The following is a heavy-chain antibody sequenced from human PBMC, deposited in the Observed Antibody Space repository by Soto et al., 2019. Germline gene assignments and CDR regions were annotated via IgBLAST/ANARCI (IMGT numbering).Heavy chain of an antibody. V-gene: IGHV4-31*03. CDR3: ARGLLLPKPPFDF. D-gene: IGHD1-26*01. CDR1: GASISSGGFF. CDR2: TYYNGST. J-gene: IGHJ4*02. Sequence: QVVLQESGPGLVKPSQTLSLTCTVSGASISSGGFFWGWIRQVPGKVPEWIGHTYYNGSTYYNPSLESRLTMSLDPSKNRFSLELRSVTAADTAVYNCARGLLLPKPPFDFWGQGALVTVSS.